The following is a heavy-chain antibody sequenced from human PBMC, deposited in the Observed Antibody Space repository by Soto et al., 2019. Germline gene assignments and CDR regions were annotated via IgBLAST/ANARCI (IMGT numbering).Heavy chain of an antibody. CDR2: IKSKTDGGTT. CDR3: TTDGGDYTSSWYYSANAFDI. V-gene: IGHV3-15*07. J-gene: IGHJ3*02. D-gene: IGHD6-13*01. Sequence: GGSLRLSCAASGFTFSNAWMNWVRQAPGKGLEWVGRIKSKTDGGTTDYAAPVKGRFTISRDDSKNTLYLQMNSLKTEDTAVYYCTTDGGDYTSSWYYSANAFDIWGQGTMVTVSS. CDR1: GFTFSNAW.